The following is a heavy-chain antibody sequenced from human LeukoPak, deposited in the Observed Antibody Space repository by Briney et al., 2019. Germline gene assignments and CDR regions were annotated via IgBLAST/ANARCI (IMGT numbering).Heavy chain of an antibody. D-gene: IGHD2-21*01. V-gene: IGHV3-9*01. Sequence: PGRSLRLSCAASGFTFDDYAMHWVRQAPGKGLEWVSGISWNSGSIGYADSVKGRFTISRDNAKNSLYLQMNSLRAEDTAVYYCAKDNSPIPSNWFDPWGQGTLVTVSS. CDR3: AKDNSPIPSNWFDP. CDR2: ISWNSGSI. CDR1: GFTFDDYA. J-gene: IGHJ5*02.